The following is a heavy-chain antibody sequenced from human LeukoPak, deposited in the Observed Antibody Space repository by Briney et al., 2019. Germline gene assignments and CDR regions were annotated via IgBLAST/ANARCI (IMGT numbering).Heavy chain of an antibody. V-gene: IGHV4-34*01. D-gene: IGHD5-24*01. CDR1: GGSFSGYY. CDR3: ARDRSVKRWLKSGHLGY. Sequence: SETLSLTCAVYGGSFSGYYWSWIRQPPGKGLEWIGEINRSGSTNYNPSLKSRGTISVDTSKNQFSLKLSSVTAADTAVYYCARDRSVKRWLKSGHLGYWGQGTLVTVSS. J-gene: IGHJ4*02. CDR2: INRSGST.